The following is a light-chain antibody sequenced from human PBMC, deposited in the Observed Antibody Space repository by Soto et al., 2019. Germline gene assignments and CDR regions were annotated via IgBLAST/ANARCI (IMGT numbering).Light chain of an antibody. J-gene: IGKJ4*01. CDR3: QQFSSYPLT. Sequence: EVVLTQSPGTLSLSPGGGATLSCSASRIVTGDYLAWYQQKPGQAPRLLIYDASSRATGIPDRFSGGGSGTDFSLTISRLEPEDFAVYYCQQFSSYPLTFGGGTKVDIK. CDR2: DAS. V-gene: IGKV3-20*01. CDR1: RIVTGDY.